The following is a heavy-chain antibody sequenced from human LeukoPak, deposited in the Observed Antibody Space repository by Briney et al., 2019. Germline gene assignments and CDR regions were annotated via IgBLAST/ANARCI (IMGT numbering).Heavy chain of an antibody. Sequence: GGSLRLSCAASGFTFRTYGXXXXXXXXXXGLEWVSSISDSGRNTYYADSMKGRFTISRDNSKNTLYLQMNSLTAEDTAVYYCATRGTGWGQGTLVIVSS. CDR3: ATRGTG. CDR1: GFTFRTYG. V-gene: IGHV3-23*01. CDR2: ISDSGRNT. D-gene: IGHD3/OR15-3a*01. J-gene: IGHJ4*02.